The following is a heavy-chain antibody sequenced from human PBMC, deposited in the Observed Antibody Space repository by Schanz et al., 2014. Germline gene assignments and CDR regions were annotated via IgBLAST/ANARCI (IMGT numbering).Heavy chain of an antibody. V-gene: IGHV3-7*04. CDR2: IKQDESEK. CDR1: GFTFSNYW. Sequence: EVQLAESGGGLVKPGGSLRLSCVASGFTFSNYWMTWVRQAPGKGLEWVANIKQDESEKYYVDSVKGRFTISRDNAKNSLFLHMNSLRAEDTAVYYCVRDILHRVYDSGSPWGQGTLVTVSS. CDR3: VRDILHRVYDSGSP. D-gene: IGHD3-10*01. J-gene: IGHJ5*02.